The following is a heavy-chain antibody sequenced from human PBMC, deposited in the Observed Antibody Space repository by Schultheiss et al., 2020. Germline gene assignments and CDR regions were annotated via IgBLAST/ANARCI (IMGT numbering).Heavy chain of an antibody. Sequence: SETLSLTCAVYGGSFSGYYWSWIRQPPGKGLEWIGEINHSGSALCNPSLKSRVTISVDTSKNQFSLKLSSVTAADTAVYYCAGDTRAVAVGYWGQGTLVTV. V-gene: IGHV4-34*01. CDR2: INHSGSA. D-gene: IGHD6-19*01. J-gene: IGHJ4*02. CDR3: AGDTRAVAVGY. CDR1: GGSFSGYY.